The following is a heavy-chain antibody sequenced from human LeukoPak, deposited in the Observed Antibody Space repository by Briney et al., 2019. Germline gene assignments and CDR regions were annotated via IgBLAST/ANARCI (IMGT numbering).Heavy chain of an antibody. CDR1: GYTFTGYY. Sequence: ASVKVSCKASGYTFTGYYMHWVRQAPGQGLEWMGWINPNSGGTNYAQKFQGRVTMTRDTSISTAYMELSRLRSDDTAVYYCARAPMITFGGVIVIPHFDYWGQGTLVTVSS. CDR3: ARAPMITFGGVIVIPHFDY. D-gene: IGHD3-16*02. V-gene: IGHV1-2*02. J-gene: IGHJ4*02. CDR2: INPNSGGT.